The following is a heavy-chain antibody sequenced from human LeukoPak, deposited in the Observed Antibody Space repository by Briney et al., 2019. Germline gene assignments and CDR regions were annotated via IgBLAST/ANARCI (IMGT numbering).Heavy chain of an antibody. CDR2: INSGSSTI. V-gene: IGHV3-48*03. CDR1: GFTFSSYE. CDR3: ARWRLYTGSETGTSRYSFDL. D-gene: IGHD3-16*02. Sequence: PGGSLRLSCAGSGFTFSSYEMNWVRQAPGKGLEWVSYINSGSSTIYYAPSVKGRFTISRDNAKNSLYLQMNSLRAEDTAVYYCARWRLYTGSETGTSRYSFDLWGQGTLITVSS. J-gene: IGHJ4*02.